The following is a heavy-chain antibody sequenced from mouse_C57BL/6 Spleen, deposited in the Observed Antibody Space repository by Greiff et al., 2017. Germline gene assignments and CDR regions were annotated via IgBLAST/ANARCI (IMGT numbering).Heavy chain of an antibody. CDR2: IDPEKGDT. CDR1: GFNIKDDY. V-gene: IGHV14-4*01. Sequence: EVQLQESGAELVRPGASVKLSCTASGFNIKDDYMHWVKQRPEQGLEWIGWIDPEKGDTEYASKFQGKATITADTSSNTAYLQLSSLTSEDTAVYYCTTAHFDYWGQGTTLTVSS. J-gene: IGHJ2*01. CDR3: TTAHFDY.